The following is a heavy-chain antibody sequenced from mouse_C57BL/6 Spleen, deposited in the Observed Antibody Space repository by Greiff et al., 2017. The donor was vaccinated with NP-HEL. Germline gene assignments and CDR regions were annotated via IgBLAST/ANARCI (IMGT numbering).Heavy chain of an antibody. CDR1: GYTFTSYW. D-gene: IGHD2-4*01. Sequence: VKLQQPGAELVRPGTSVKLSCKASGYTFTSYWMHWVKQRPGQGLEWIGVIDPSDSYTNYNQKFKGKATLTVDTSSSTAYMQLSSLTSEDSAVYYCARKDYDYDGGWMDYWGQGTSVTVSS. J-gene: IGHJ4*01. CDR3: ARKDYDYDGGWMDY. V-gene: IGHV1-59*01. CDR2: IDPSDSYT.